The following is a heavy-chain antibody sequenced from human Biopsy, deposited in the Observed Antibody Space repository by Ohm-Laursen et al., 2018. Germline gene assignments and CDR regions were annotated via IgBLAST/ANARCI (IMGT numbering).Heavy chain of an antibody. CDR2: IIPIPNVA. CDR3: ARGEGSSWFDP. V-gene: IGHV1-69*01. D-gene: IGHD1-26*01. CDR1: GDSFTSYA. Sequence: SSVKVSCKASGDSFTSYAIGWVRQAPGQGLEWMGGIIPIPNVATYAQKFQSRITITADESTSTAYMELNSLTSDDTAVYFCARGEGSSWFDPWGHGTLVTVSS. J-gene: IGHJ5*02.